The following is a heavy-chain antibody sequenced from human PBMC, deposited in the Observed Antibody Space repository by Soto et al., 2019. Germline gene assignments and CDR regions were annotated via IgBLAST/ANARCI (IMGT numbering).Heavy chain of an antibody. CDR2: IIPIFGTA. CDR3: ARDGWGGGSYYYYGMDV. Sequence: QVQLVQSGAEVKKPGSSVKVSCKASGGTFSSYAISWVRQAPGQGLEWMGGIIPIFGTANYAQKFQGRVTITAAESTSKGYMELSSMRSQDTAVYYCARDGWGGGSYYYYGMDVRGQVSTVTVSS. CDR1: GGTFSSYA. V-gene: IGHV1-69*12. J-gene: IGHJ6*02. D-gene: IGHD1-1*01.